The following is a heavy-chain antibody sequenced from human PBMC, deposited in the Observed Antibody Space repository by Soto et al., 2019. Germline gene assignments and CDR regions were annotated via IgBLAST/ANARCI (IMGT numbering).Heavy chain of an antibody. CDR1: GFTFSSYW. Sequence: GGSLRLSCAASGFTFSSYWMSWVRQAPGKGLEWVANIKQDGSEKYYVDSVKGRFTISRDNAKNSLYLQMNSLRAEDTAVYYCARDSLFGVVILDYWGQGTLVTVSS. D-gene: IGHD3-3*01. J-gene: IGHJ4*02. V-gene: IGHV3-7*03. CDR2: IKQDGSEK. CDR3: ARDSLFGVVILDY.